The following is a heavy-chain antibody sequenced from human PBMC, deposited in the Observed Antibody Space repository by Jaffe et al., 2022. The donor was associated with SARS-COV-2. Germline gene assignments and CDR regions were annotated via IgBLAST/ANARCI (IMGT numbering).Heavy chain of an antibody. Sequence: EVQLVESGGGLVQPGRSLRLSCAASGFTFDDYAMHWVRQAPGKGLEWVSGISWNSGSIGYADSVKGRFTISRDNAKNSLYLQMNSLRAEDTALYYCAKDARDDYGEGYFDYWGQGTLVTVSS. V-gene: IGHV3-9*01. CDR1: GFTFDDYA. CDR3: AKDARDDYGEGYFDY. CDR2: ISWNSGSI. D-gene: IGHD4-17*01. J-gene: IGHJ4*02.